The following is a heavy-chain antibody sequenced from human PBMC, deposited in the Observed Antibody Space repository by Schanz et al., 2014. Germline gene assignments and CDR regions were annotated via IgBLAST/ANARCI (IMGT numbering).Heavy chain of an antibody. Sequence: QVLLQESGPGVVKPSGTLSLTCAVSGGSIISSTWWGWVRQPPGKELEWIGYMHYSGSTNYNPSLKSRVTISLDTSKNQFSLKLSSVTAADTAVYYCASGPQWAGPHFDYWGQGTLLTVSS. J-gene: IGHJ4*02. D-gene: IGHD6-19*01. CDR2: MHYSGST. V-gene: IGHV4-4*02. CDR3: ASGPQWAGPHFDY. CDR1: GGSIISSTW.